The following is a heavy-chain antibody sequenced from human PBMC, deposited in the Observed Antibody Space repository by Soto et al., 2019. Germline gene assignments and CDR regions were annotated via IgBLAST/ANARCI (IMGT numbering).Heavy chain of an antibody. V-gene: IGHV3-30-3*01. CDR3: AREAVVVVPAAYTGPHAFAI. J-gene: IGHJ3*02. D-gene: IGHD2-2*01. Sequence: QVQLVESGGGVVQPGRSLRLSCAASGFTFSSYAMHWVRQAPGKGLEWVAVISYDGSNKYYADSVKGRFTISRDNSKNTLYLQMNSLRAEDTAVYYCAREAVVVVPAAYTGPHAFAIWGQGTMVTAAS. CDR1: GFTFSSYA. CDR2: ISYDGSNK.